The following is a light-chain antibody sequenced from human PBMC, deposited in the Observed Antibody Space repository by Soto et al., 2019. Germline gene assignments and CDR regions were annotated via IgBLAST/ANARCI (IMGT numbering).Light chain of an antibody. Sequence: DIEMTQSPSALAASVGDRVTITCRASRGISSYLAWYHQKPGKAPKLLIYAASTLHTGVPSRFSGSVSGTEFTLTISSLQPEDFATYYCQQLNSYLITFGQATRLEI. V-gene: IGKV1-9*01. J-gene: IGKJ5*01. CDR2: AAS. CDR1: RGISSY. CDR3: QQLNSYLIT.